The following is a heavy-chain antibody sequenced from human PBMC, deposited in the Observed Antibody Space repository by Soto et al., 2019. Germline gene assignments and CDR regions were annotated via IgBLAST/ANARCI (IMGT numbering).Heavy chain of an antibody. CDR1: GFTFSTYS. D-gene: IGHD3-16*02. Sequence: EVQLVESGGGLVKPGGSLRLSCAASGFTFSTYSMNWVRQAPGKGLEWVSSIDSSSYIYFADSVKGRFTISRDNAKNSLYLQMSSLRADDTAVYYCARAAEYDSIWGNYRADWLDPWGQGTLVTVSS. V-gene: IGHV3-21*01. CDR3: ARAAEYDSIWGNYRADWLDP. J-gene: IGHJ5*02. CDR2: IDSSSYI.